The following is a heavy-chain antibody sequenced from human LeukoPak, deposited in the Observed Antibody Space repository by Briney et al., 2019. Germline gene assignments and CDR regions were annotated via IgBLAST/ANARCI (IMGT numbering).Heavy chain of an antibody. J-gene: IGHJ4*02. CDR3: AKDRFISAAVNRGKDY. Sequence: GGSLRLSCAASGFTFSRYAMTWVRQAPGKGLEWVSVISGSAASTYYADSVKGRFTISRDNSKNTLYLQMNSLRAEDTALYYCAKDRFISAAVNRGKDYWGQGTLATVPS. CDR1: GFTFSRYA. CDR2: ISGSAAST. D-gene: IGHD6-13*01. V-gene: IGHV3-23*01.